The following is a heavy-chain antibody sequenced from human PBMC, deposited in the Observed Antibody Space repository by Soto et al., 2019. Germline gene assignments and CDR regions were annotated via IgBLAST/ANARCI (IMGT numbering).Heavy chain of an antibody. CDR3: GAQDYVAKGYHFDS. D-gene: IGHD4-17*01. Sequence: GGSLRLSCAASGFTFSSYGMHWVRQAPGKGLEWVAVISYDGSNKYYADSVKGRFTISRDNSKNTLYLQMNSLRAEDTAVYYCGAQDYVAKGYHFDSWGQGTMVTVSS. V-gene: IGHV3-30*03. J-gene: IGHJ4*02. CDR2: ISYDGSNK. CDR1: GFTFSSYG.